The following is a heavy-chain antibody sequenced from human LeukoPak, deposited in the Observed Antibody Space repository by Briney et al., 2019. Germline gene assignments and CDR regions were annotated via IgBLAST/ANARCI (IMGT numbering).Heavy chain of an antibody. Sequence: SETLSLTCAVSGDSFSSHYWTWIRQPPGRGLEWIGYISYIGTTNYNPSLKSRVTISIDTSKNQFSLKLSSVTTADTAVYYCARDLVTVTKGFDTCGLGTMVSVSS. CDR3: ARDLVTVTKGFDT. CDR2: ISYIGTT. D-gene: IGHD4-17*01. CDR1: GDSFSSHY. V-gene: IGHV4-59*11. J-gene: IGHJ3*02.